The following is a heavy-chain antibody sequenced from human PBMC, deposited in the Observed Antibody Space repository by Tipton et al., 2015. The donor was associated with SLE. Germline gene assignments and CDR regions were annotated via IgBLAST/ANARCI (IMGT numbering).Heavy chain of an antibody. CDR2: MDPRSDNT. CDR3: ARWSSNFATD. J-gene: IGHJ4*02. Sequence: QSGAEVKKPGASVKVSCKASGYTFTSYDINRVRQATGQGLEWMGWMDPRSDNTAYAQKFQGRVTMTKNISTNTAYLELSSLRSEDTAVYYCARWSSNFATDWGQGTLVTVSS. D-gene: IGHD4-11*01. CDR1: GYTFTSYD. V-gene: IGHV1-8*01.